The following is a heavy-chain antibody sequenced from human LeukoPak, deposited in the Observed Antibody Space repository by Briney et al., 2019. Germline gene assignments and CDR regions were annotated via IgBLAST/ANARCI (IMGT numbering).Heavy chain of an antibody. J-gene: IGHJ5*02. D-gene: IGHD2-8*01. CDR3: ARATPGVFGWFDP. Sequence: SETLSLTCTVSGGSISSYYWSWVRQPPGKGLEWIGYIYYSGSTNYNPSLKSRVTISVDTSKNQFSLKLSSVTAADTAVYYCARATPGVFGWFDPWGQGTLVTVSS. CDR1: GGSISSYY. CDR2: IYYSGST. V-gene: IGHV4-59*01.